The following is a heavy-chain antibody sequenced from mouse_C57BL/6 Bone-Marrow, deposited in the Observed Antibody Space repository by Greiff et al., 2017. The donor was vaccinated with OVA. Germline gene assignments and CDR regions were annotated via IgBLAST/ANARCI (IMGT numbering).Heavy chain of an antibody. D-gene: IGHD1-1*01. CDR3: ARRVDDYGSSHWYFDV. Sequence: QVQLQQSGAELMKPGASVKLSCKATGYTFTGYWIEWVKQRPGHGLEWIGEILPGSGSTNYNEKFKGKATFTADTSSNTAYMQLSSLTTEDSAIYSCARRVDDYGSSHWYFDVWGTGTTVTVSS. V-gene: IGHV1-9*01. CDR1: GYTFTGYW. CDR2: ILPGSGST. J-gene: IGHJ1*03.